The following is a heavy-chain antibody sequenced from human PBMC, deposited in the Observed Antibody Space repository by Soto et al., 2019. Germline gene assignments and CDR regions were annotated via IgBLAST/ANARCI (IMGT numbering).Heavy chain of an antibody. V-gene: IGHV3-74*01. D-gene: IGHD3-10*01. CDR2: INSDGSST. Sequence: GGSLRLSCAASGFTFSSYWMHWVRQAPGKGLVWVSRINSDGSSTSYADSVKGRFTISRDNAKNTLYLQMNSLRAEDTAVYYCARAPHAPGLYNWFDPWGQGTLVTVSS. J-gene: IGHJ5*02. CDR1: GFTFSSYW. CDR3: ARAPHAPGLYNWFDP.